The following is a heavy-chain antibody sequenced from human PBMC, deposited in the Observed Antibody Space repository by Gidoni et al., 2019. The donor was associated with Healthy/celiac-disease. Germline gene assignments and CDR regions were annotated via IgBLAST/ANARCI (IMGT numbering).Heavy chain of an antibody. V-gene: IGHV1-69*01. Sequence: QVQLVQSGAEVKKPGSSVKVSCKASGGTFSSYAISWVRQAPGQGLEWMGGIIPIFGTANYAQKFQGRVTITADESTSTAYMELSSLRSEDTAVYYCAFGYCSGGSCYDYYYGMDVWGQGTTVTVSS. CDR3: AFGYCSGGSCYDYYYGMDV. J-gene: IGHJ6*02. CDR1: GGTFSSYA. D-gene: IGHD2-15*01. CDR2: IIPIFGTA.